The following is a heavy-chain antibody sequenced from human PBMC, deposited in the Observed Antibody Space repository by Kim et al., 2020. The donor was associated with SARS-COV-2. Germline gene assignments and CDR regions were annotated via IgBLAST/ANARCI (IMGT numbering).Heavy chain of an antibody. CDR3: ARRSGPSYYYDSSGYPSFFDY. CDR2: ISYDGSNK. J-gene: IGHJ4*02. Sequence: GGSLRLSCAASGFTFSSYAMHWVRQAPGKGLEWVAVISYDGSNKYYADSVKGRFTISRDNSKNTLYLQMNSLRAEDTAVYYCARRSGPSYYYDSSGYPSFFDYWGQGTLVTVSS. CDR1: GFTFSSYA. V-gene: IGHV3-30*04. D-gene: IGHD3-22*01.